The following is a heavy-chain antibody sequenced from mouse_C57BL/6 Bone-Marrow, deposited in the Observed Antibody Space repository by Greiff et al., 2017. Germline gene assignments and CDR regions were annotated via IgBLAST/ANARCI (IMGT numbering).Heavy chain of an antibody. D-gene: IGHD2-3*01. CDR2: INPNNGGT. Sequence: EVKLQQSGPELVKPGASVKIPCKASGYTFTDYNMDWVKQSHGKSLEWIGDINPNNGGTIYNQKFKGKATLTVDKSSSTAYMELRSLTSEDTAVYYCARGGDGYIYWYFDVWGTGTTVTVSS. CDR1: GYTFTDYN. CDR3: ARGGDGYIYWYFDV. J-gene: IGHJ1*03. V-gene: IGHV1-18*01.